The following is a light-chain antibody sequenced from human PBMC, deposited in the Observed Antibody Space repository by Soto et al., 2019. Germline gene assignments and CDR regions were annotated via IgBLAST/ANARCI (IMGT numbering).Light chain of an antibody. J-gene: IGKJ5*01. V-gene: IGKV1-5*01. CDR3: QQYDNLPSIT. Sequence: DIQMTQSPSTLSASVGDRVTITCRASQCISSLLAWYQQEPGKAPKLLIYDASSLESGVPSRFSGSGSGTDFTFTISSLQPEDIATYYCQQYDNLPSITFGQGTRLEIK. CDR2: DAS. CDR1: QCISSL.